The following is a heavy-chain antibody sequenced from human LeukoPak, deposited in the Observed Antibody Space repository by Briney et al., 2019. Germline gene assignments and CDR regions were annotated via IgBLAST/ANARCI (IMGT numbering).Heavy chain of an antibody. Sequence: ASVKVSCKASGYTFTGYYMHWVRQAPGQGLEWMGWINPNSGGTNYAQKFQGWVTMTRDTSISTAYMELSRLRSDDTAVYYCARGTSIAAAGTPSDYWGQGTLVTVSS. CDR1: GYTFTGYY. J-gene: IGHJ4*02. CDR2: INPNSGGT. D-gene: IGHD6-13*01. V-gene: IGHV1-2*04. CDR3: ARGTSIAAAGTPSDY.